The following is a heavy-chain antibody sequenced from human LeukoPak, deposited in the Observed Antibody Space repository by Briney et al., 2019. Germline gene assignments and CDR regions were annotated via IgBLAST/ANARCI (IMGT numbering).Heavy chain of an antibody. CDR1: GFTFSSYA. D-gene: IGHD2-15*01. J-gene: IGHJ3*02. Sequence: PGGSLRLSXAASGFTFSSYAMSWVRQAPGKGLEWVSAISGSGGSTYYADSVKGRFTISRDNSKNTLYLQMNSLRAEDTAVYYCARFVVAADDAFDIWGQGTMVTVSS. CDR2: ISGSGGST. V-gene: IGHV3-23*01. CDR3: ARFVVAADDAFDI.